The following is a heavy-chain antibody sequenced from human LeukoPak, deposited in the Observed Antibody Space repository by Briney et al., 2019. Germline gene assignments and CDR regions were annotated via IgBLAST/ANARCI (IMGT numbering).Heavy chain of an antibody. CDR3: AKDPRRITMIVVVPDAFDI. D-gene: IGHD3-22*01. CDR2: IRYDGSNK. CDR1: GFTFSSYG. J-gene: IGHJ3*02. Sequence: PGGSLRLSCAASGFTFSSYGMHWARQAPGKGLEWVAFIRYDGSNKYYADSVKGRFTISRDNSKNTLYLQMNSLRAEDTAVYYCAKDPRRITMIVVVPDAFDIWGQGTMVTVSS. V-gene: IGHV3-30*02.